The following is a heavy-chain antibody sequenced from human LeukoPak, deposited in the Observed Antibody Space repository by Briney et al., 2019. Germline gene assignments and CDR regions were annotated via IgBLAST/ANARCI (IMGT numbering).Heavy chain of an antibody. D-gene: IGHD4-23*01. J-gene: IGHJ4*02. CDR3: AKPLAKYTYGGNFDY. CDR1: GFTFSSYA. Sequence: GESLRLSCEASGFTFSSYAMCWVRQAPAQGLAWVSVISSSADSTYYADSVKGRFTISRENSKNTLYLQMNNLRAEDTAVYYCAKPLAKYTYGGNFDYWGQGTLVTVSS. V-gene: IGHV3-23*01. CDR2: ISSSADST.